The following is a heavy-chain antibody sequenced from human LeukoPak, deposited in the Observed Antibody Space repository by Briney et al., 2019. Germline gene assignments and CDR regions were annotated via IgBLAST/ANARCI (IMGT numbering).Heavy chain of an antibody. V-gene: IGHV3-21*01. Sequence: PGGSLRLSCAASGFTFSSYSMNWVRQAPGKGLEWVSSISSSSYIYYADSVKGRFTISRDNAKNSLYLQMNSLRAEDTAVYYCAREGSSWHGKLTDYWGQGTLVTVSS. CDR1: GFTFSSYS. J-gene: IGHJ4*02. CDR3: AREGSSWHGKLTDY. CDR2: ISSSSYI. D-gene: IGHD6-13*01.